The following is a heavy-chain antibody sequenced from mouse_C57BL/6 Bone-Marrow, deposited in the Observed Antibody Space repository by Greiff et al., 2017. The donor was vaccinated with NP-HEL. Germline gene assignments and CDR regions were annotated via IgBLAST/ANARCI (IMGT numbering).Heavy chain of an antibody. CDR3: ARDAEYGSSYWYFDV. V-gene: IGHV7-1*01. J-gene: IGHJ1*03. D-gene: IGHD1-1*01. Sequence: EVKLVESGGGLVQSGRSLRLSCATSGFTFSDFYMEWVRQAPGKGLEWIAASRNKANDYTTEYSASVKGRFIVSRDTSHSILYLQMNALRAEDTAIYYCARDAEYGSSYWYFDVWGTGTTVTVSS. CDR1: GFTFSDFY. CDR2: SRNKANDYTT.